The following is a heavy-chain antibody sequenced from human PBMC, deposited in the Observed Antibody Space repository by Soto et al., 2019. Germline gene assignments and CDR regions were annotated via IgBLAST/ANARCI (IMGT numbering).Heavy chain of an antibody. D-gene: IGHD3-10*01. J-gene: IGHJ3*02. Sequence: SETLSLTCTVSGASINSYYWTWIRQPPGKALEWIGYIHNSGSTEYNSALESRVAMSVDTTRNQFSLRLNSVTAADTAVYYCATGSGSSTSDAFDIWGQGTMVTVSS. CDR3: ATGSGSSTSDAFDI. CDR1: GASINSYY. CDR2: IHNSGST. V-gene: IGHV4-59*01.